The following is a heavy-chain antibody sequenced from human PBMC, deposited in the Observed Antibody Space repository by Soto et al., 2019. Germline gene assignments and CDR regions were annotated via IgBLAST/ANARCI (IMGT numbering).Heavy chain of an antibody. CDR2: IIPIFGTA. CDR1: GGTFSSYA. Sequence: SVKVSCKASGGTFSSYAISWVRQAPGQGLEWMGGIIPIFGTANYAQKFQGRATITADKSTSTAYMELSSLRSEDTAVYYCARVGRDGYKPWWAVGAFDIWGQGTMVTVSS. CDR3: ARVGRDGYKPWWAVGAFDI. V-gene: IGHV1-69*06. D-gene: IGHD2-8*02. J-gene: IGHJ3*02.